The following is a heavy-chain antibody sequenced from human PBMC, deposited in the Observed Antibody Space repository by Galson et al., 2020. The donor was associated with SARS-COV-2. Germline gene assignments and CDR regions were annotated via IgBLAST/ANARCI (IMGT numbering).Heavy chain of an antibody. V-gene: IGHV3-33*01. CDR1: GFSFGDYG. J-gene: IGHJ6*02. CDR3: ASDKTRVIRGELFFYGMDV. D-gene: IGHD3-10*01. CDR2: EWPDVDNK. Sequence: GESLKISCAGSGFSFGDYGMHWVRQAPGKGLEWVAAEWPDVDNKKYAASVRGRFTISRDNSNNRLYLQLNNLRAEDTAIYYCASDKTRVIRGELFFYGMDVWGQGTTVIVSS.